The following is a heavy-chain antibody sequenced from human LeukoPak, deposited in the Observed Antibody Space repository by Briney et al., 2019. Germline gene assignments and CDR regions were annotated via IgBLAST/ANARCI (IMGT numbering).Heavy chain of an antibody. CDR3: ARDTRFGEEGQKNAFDI. CDR2: ISGHNGDT. D-gene: IGHD3-10*01. CDR1: GYTFTDYG. V-gene: IGHV1-18*01. J-gene: IGHJ3*02. Sequence: ASVKVSCKTSGYTFTDYGMTWVRQAPGHALEWMGWISGHNGDTDYAQILQRRVSITTHTSTSTAFMELRSLRSDDTAVYYCARDTRFGEEGQKNAFDIWGQGTMVTVSS.